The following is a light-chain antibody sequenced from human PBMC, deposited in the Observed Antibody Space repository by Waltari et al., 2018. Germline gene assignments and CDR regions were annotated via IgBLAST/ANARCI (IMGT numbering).Light chain of an antibody. CDR3: QQYDSFPLT. J-gene: IGKJ4*01. V-gene: IGKV1-5*03. Sequence: DIQMTQSPSTLSASIGDSITITCRASQSISSWLAWYQQKPGKAPKVLMFRASTLEDGVPSRLSGGGAGTKFTLITSSLRPDDFANYECQQYDSFPLTFGGGTRVEIK. CDR1: QSISSW. CDR2: RAS.